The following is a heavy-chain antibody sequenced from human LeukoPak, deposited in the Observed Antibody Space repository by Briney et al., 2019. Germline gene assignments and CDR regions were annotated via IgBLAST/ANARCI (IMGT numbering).Heavy chain of an antibody. CDR2: MNPNSGNT. J-gene: IGHJ6*03. Sequence: ASVKVSCKASGYTFTSYDINWVRQATGQGLEWMGWMNPNSGNTGYAQKFQGRVTITRNTSISTAYMELSSLRSEDTAVYYCAREGRTNGVCYPYYYYYMDVWGKGTTVTVSS. D-gene: IGHD2-8*01. CDR3: AREGRTNGVCYPYYYYYMDV. CDR1: GYTFTSYD. V-gene: IGHV1-8*03.